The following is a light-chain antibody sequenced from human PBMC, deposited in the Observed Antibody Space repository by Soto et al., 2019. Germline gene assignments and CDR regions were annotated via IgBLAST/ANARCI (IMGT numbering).Light chain of an antibody. J-gene: IGKJ5*01. Sequence: DIQLTQFPSFLSASVGDRVTITCRASQGISSFLAWYQEKPGEAPKLLIYDASTLQSGVPSRFSGSGSGTEFTLTISSLQPEDFATYYCQQLDSYPITFGQGTRLEIK. CDR3: QQLDSYPIT. V-gene: IGKV1-9*01. CDR2: DAS. CDR1: QGISSF.